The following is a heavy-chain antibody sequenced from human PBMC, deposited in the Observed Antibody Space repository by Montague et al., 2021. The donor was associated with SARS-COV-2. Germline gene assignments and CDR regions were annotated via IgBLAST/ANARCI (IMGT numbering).Heavy chain of an antibody. Sequence: SETLSLTCTVSGGSISSYYWSWIRQPPGKGLKWIGYIYYSGSTNXNPSLKSRVTISVDTSKNQFSLKLSSVTAADTAVYYCARRSLGYCSGGSCYSAFDPWGQGTLVTVSS. D-gene: IGHD2-15*01. V-gene: IGHV4-59*01. CDR1: GGSISSYY. CDR3: ARRSLGYCSGGSCYSAFDP. J-gene: IGHJ5*02. CDR2: IYYSGST.